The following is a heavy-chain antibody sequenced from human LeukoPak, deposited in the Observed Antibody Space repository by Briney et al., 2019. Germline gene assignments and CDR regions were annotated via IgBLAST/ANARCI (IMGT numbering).Heavy chain of an antibody. CDR1: GFTFSDYG. CDR3: AKGRNYYGSGSYCGY. Sequence: GGSLRLSCAASGFTFSDYGMTWVRQAPGKGLEWVSTISGSGESTYYADSVKGRFTISRDNSKNTLYLQMHSLRVEDTAVYYCAKGRNYYGSGSYCGYWGQGTLVTVSS. D-gene: IGHD3-10*01. CDR2: ISGSGEST. V-gene: IGHV3-23*01. J-gene: IGHJ4*02.